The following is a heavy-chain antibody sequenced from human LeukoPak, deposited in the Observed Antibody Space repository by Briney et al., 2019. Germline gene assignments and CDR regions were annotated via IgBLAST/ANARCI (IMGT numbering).Heavy chain of an antibody. Sequence: GGSLRLSCAGSGFTVSSSYMSWVRQAPGKGLEWVSVIYRGGSTYYADSVKGRFTISRDSSKNTVYLQMNSLRAEDTAVYSCARAGDYYGSGGYYFDYWGQGTPVTVSS. CDR3: ARAGDYYGSGGYYFDY. CDR1: GFTVSSSY. J-gene: IGHJ4*02. CDR2: IYRGGST. V-gene: IGHV3-53*01. D-gene: IGHD3-10*01.